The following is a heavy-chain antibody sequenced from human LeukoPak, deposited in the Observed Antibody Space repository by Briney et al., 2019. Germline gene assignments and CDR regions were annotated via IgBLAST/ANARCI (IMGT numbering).Heavy chain of an antibody. CDR3: ARDTYYYDSSGSRLMGY. V-gene: IGHV3-23*01. J-gene: IGHJ4*02. Sequence: PGGSLRLSCAASGFTFSSYAMSWVRQAPGKGLEWVSAISGSGGSTYYADSVKGRFTISRDNSKNTLYLQMNSLRAEDTAVYYCARDTYYYDSSGSRLMGYWGQGTLVTVSS. CDR1: GFTFSSYA. CDR2: ISGSGGST. D-gene: IGHD3-22*01.